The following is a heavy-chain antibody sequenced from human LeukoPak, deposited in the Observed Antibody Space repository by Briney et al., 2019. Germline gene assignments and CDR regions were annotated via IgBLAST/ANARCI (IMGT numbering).Heavy chain of an antibody. CDR3: ASVRGYSSGWYASGFDP. CDR1: GGSISSYY. V-gene: IGHV4-59*12. D-gene: IGHD6-19*01. Sequence: SETLSLTCTVSGGSISSYYWSWIRQPPGRGLEWIGYIYYSGSTNYNPSLKSRVTISVDTSKNQFSLKLSSVTAADTAVYYCASVRGYSSGWYASGFDPWGQGTLVTVSS. CDR2: IYYSGST. J-gene: IGHJ5*02.